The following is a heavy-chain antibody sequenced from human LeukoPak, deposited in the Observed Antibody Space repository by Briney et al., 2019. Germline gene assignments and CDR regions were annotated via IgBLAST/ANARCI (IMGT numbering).Heavy chain of an antibody. J-gene: IGHJ4*02. D-gene: IGHD6-6*01. CDR1: GFTFSSTG. Sequence: PGGSLRLSCAASGFTFSSTGMHWVRQAPGKGLEWVANIWFDGSQEYYADTVKGRFTISRDISKSTLYLQMNSLRAEDTAVYYCARDLAAARLDFRGQGTLVTVSS. V-gene: IGHV3-33*01. CDR3: ARDLAAARLDF. CDR2: IWFDGSQE.